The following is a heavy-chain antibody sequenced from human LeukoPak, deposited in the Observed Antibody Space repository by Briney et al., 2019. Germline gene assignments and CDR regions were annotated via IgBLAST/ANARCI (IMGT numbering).Heavy chain of an antibody. CDR1: GFTFSSYW. Sequence: GGSLRLSCAASGFTFSSYWMSWVRQAPGKGLEWVSAISGSGGSTYYADSVKGRFTISRDNSKNTLYLQTSSLRGEDTAVYYCATAYYYDTRGYNPVDYWGQGTLVTVSS. CDR2: ISGSGGST. D-gene: IGHD3-22*01. J-gene: IGHJ4*02. CDR3: ATAYYYDTRGYNPVDY. V-gene: IGHV3-23*01.